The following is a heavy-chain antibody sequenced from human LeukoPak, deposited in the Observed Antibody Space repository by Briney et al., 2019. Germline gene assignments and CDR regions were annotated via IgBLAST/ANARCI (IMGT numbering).Heavy chain of an antibody. Sequence: GASVKVSCKASGYTFTSYGISWVRQAPGQGLEWMGWISAYNGNTNYAQKLQGRVAFPTDICTSTAHMKPRSLRSDDPAVYYCARAGAALPPEQWLLRRWFDPWGQGTLVTVSS. CDR1: GYTFTSYG. D-gene: IGHD6-19*01. CDR3: ARAGAALPPEQWLLRRWFDP. J-gene: IGHJ5*02. CDR2: ISAYNGNT. V-gene: IGHV1-18*01.